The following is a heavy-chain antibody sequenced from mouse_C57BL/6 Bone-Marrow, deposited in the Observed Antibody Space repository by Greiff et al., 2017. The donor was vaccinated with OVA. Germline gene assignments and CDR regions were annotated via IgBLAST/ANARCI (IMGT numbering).Heavy chain of an antibody. Sequence: DVQLVESGGGLVKPGGFLKLSCAASGFTFSSYAMSWVRQTPEKRLEWVATISDGGSYTYYPDNVKGRFTISRDNAKNNLYLQMSHLKSEDTAMYYCARDYGSPYYAMDYWGQGTSVTVSS. CDR1: GFTFSSYA. CDR3: ARDYGSPYYAMDY. D-gene: IGHD1-1*01. J-gene: IGHJ4*01. V-gene: IGHV5-4*01. CDR2: ISDGGSYT.